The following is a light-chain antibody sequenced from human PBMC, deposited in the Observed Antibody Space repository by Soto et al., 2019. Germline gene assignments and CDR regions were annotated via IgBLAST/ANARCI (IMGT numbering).Light chain of an antibody. CDR3: QQHYSTPLT. CDR1: QSVLYSSNNKNY. V-gene: IGKV4-1*01. CDR2: GAS. J-gene: IGKJ5*01. Sequence: DIVLTQSPDSLAVSLGERATINCKSSQSVLYSSNNKNYFVWYQQKPGQPPKLLISGASTRESGVPDRFSGSGSGTDFTLTISSLLAEDVAVYYCQQHYSTPLTFGQGTRLEIK.